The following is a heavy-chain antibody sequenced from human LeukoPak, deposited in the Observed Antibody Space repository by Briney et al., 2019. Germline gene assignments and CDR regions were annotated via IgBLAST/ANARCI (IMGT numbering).Heavy chain of an antibody. V-gene: IGHV5-51*01. CDR1: GYSFTSYW. CDR2: IYPGDSDT. CDR3: ARQGSVVYYYMDV. J-gene: IGHJ6*03. Sequence: GESLKISCKGSGYSFTSYWIGWVRQVPGKGLECMGIIYPGDSDTRYSPSFQGQVTISADKSISTAYLQWSSLKASDTAMYYCARQGSVVYYYMDVWGKGTTVTVSS. D-gene: IGHD1-26*01.